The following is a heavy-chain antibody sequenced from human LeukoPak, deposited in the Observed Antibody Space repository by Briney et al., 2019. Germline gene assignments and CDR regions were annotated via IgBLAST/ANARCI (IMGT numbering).Heavy chain of an antibody. CDR1: GFTFSSYA. CDR3: AKNVVVTPDAFDI. CDR2: ISGSGGST. D-gene: IGHD2-21*02. Sequence: GGSQRLSCAASGFTFSSYAMSWVRQAPGKGLEWVSAISGSGGSTYYADSVKGRFTISRDNSKNTLYLQMNSLRAEDTAVYYCAKNVVVTPDAFDIWGQGTMVTVSS. J-gene: IGHJ3*02. V-gene: IGHV3-23*01.